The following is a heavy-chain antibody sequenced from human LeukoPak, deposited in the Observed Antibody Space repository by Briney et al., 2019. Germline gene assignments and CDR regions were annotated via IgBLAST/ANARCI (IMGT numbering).Heavy chain of an antibody. V-gene: IGHV4-34*01. CDR2: INHSGST. CDR3: ARERRGYCSSTSCYSPGGWFDP. J-gene: IGHJ5*02. D-gene: IGHD2-2*02. Sequence: SETLSLTCAVYGGSFSGYYWSWIRQPPGKGLQWIGEINHSGSTNYNPSLKSRVTISVDTSKNQFSLKLSSVTAADTAVYYCARERRGYCSSTSCYSPGGWFDPWGQRTPVTVSS. CDR1: GGSFSGYY.